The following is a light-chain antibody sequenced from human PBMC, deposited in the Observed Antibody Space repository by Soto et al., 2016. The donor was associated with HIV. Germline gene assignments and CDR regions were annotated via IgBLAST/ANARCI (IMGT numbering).Light chain of an antibody. CDR1: SLRSYY. J-gene: IGLJ2*01. Sequence: SSELTQDPAVSVALGQTVRITCQGDSLRSYYASWYQQKPGQAPVLVIYGKNNRPSGIPDRFSGSSSGNTGSLTISGAQAEDEADYYCNSRDNDRVLFGGGTKLTVL. CDR3: NSRDNDRVL. V-gene: IGLV3-19*01. CDR2: GKN.